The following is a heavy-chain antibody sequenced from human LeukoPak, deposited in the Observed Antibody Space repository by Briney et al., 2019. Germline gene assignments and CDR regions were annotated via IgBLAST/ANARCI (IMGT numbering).Heavy chain of an antibody. D-gene: IGHD3-9*01. CDR3: ATGGASIFLDAFDM. CDR2: IWHDGSNK. V-gene: IGHV3-30*02. J-gene: IGHJ3*02. Sequence: GGSLRLSCAASGFTFSTHAIHWVRQAPGKGLEWVAFIWHDGSNKYYADSVKGRFTISRDNSNDTLYLQMSSLRAEDTAVYFCATGGASIFLDAFDMWGQGTMVTVSS. CDR1: GFTFSTHA.